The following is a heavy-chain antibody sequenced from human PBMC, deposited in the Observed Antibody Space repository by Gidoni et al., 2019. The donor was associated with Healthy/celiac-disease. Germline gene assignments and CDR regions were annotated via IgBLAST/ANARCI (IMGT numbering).Heavy chain of an antibody. J-gene: IGHJ3*02. V-gene: IGHV3-23*01. D-gene: IGHD1-26*01. CDR3: AKVQAGALPEGRHAHDAFDI. Sequence: EVQLLESGGGLVQPGGSLRLSCAASGFTFSSCAMSWVRQAPGKGLEWVSAISGSGGSTYYADSVKGRFTISRDNSKNTLYLQMNSLRAEDTAVYYCAKVQAGALPEGRHAHDAFDIWGQGTMVTVSS. CDR1: GFTFSSCA. CDR2: ISGSGGST.